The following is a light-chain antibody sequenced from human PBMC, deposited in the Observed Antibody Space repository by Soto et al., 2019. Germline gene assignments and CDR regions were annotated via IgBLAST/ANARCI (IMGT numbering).Light chain of an antibody. CDR2: GAS. CDR1: QSVDIS. CDR3: QQYRSWPRT. J-gene: IGKJ1*01. Sequence: IVLTQSPATLSVSPWERVTLSCRASQSVDISLAWYQQKPGQAPRLLIYGASTRATDMPGTFSGRGSGTEFTLTISSLRPEDFAVYYCQQYRSWPRTFGQGTKVDIK. V-gene: IGKV3-15*01.